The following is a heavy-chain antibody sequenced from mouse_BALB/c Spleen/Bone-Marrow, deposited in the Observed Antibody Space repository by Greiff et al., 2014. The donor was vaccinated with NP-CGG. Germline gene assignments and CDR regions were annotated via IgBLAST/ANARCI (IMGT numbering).Heavy chain of an antibody. D-gene: IGHD2-14*01. J-gene: IGHJ3*01. V-gene: IGHV1-4*01. CDR1: GYTFTSYT. CDR3: ARAAYYRYDEGAWFAY. Sequence: VMLVESGAELARPGASVEMSCKASGYTFTSYTMHWVKQRPGQGLEWIGYINPSSGYTNYNQKFKDKATLTADKSSSTAYMQLSSLTSEDSAVYYCARAAYYRYDEGAWFAYWGQGTLVTVSA. CDR2: INPSSGYT.